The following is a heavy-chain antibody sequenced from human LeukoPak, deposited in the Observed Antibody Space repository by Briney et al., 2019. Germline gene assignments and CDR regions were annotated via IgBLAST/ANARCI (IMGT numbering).Heavy chain of an antibody. J-gene: IGHJ5*02. V-gene: IGHV3-48*01. CDR2: ISSSSSTI. CDR3: ARELSAAGLYNWFDP. Sequence: GGSLRLSCAASGFTFSSYSMNWVRQAPGKGLEWVSHISSSSSTIYYADSVKGRFTISRDNAKNSLYLQMNSLRAEDTAVYYCARELSAAGLYNWFDPWGQGTLVTVSS. CDR1: GFTFSSYS. D-gene: IGHD6-13*01.